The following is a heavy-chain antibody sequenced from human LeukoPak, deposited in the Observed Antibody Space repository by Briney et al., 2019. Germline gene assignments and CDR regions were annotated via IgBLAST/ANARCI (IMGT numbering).Heavy chain of an antibody. CDR2: ISGSGSST. CDR3: ARGGSSWY. V-gene: IGHV3-23*01. J-gene: IGHJ4*02. D-gene: IGHD6-13*01. CDR1: RFTFSSYA. Sequence: GGSLRLSCAASRFTFSSYAMSWVRQAPGKGLEWVSAISGSGSSTFYADSVKGRFTISRDNSKNTLYLQMNSLRAEDTAVYYCARGGSSWYWGQGTLVTVSS.